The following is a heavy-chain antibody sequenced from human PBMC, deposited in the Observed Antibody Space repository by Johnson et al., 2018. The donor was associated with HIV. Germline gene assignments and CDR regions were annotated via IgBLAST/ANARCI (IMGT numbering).Heavy chain of an antibody. Sequence: QVQLVESGGGVVQPGRSLRLSCAASGFTFSSYGMHWVRQAPGKGLEWVAGMWYDGSNKDYADSVKGRFTISRDNSKNTLYLQMNSLRAEDTAVYYCAREISRYYYDYAAFDLWGQGTTVTVSS. CDR3: AREISRYYYDYAAFDL. CDR2: MWYDGSNK. D-gene: IGHD3-22*01. J-gene: IGHJ3*01. V-gene: IGHV3-33*08. CDR1: GFTFSSYG.